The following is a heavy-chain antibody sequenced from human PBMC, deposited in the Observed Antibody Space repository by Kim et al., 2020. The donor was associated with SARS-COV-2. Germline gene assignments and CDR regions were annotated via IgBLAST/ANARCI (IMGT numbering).Heavy chain of an antibody. V-gene: IGHV3-49*03. D-gene: IGHD2-21*02. CDR1: GFTFGDYA. CDR2: ISSKANGGTT. CDR3: TRGANDGGNSGVRGDY. Sequence: GGSLRLSCIASGFTFGDYAMSWFRQAPGKGLEWVGYISSKANGGTTEYAASGKGRFTISRDDSKSIAYLEMKSLGTEETDVYYGTRGANDGGNSGVRGDYWGQGTLVTVSS. J-gene: IGHJ4*02.